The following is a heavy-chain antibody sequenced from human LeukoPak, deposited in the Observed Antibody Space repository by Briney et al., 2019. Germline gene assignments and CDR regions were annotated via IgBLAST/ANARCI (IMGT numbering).Heavy chain of an antibody. Sequence: GASVKVSCKASGYTFTDYYMHWVRQAPGQGLEWMGWINPDSGGTSSAQKFQGRLTKTRDTSITTAYMELSSLGSDDTAVYYRTRGNRSSTDGNVDRNWFDSWGQGTLIIVSS. CDR2: INPDSGGT. D-gene: IGHD3-10*01. CDR3: TRGNRSSTDGNVDRNWFDS. CDR1: GYTFTDYY. J-gene: IGHJ5*01. V-gene: IGHV1-2*02.